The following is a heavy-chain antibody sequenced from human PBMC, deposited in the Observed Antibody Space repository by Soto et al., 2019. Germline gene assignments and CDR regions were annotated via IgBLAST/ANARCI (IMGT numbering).Heavy chain of an antibody. D-gene: IGHD1-26*01. CDR3: ATNSGKKWAC. Sequence: QVQLQESGPGLVEPSGTLSLTCAVSGDSIISNYWWNWVRQSPGKGLEWIGEMHHSGSSNYNPSRXGXVXIXLDKSTTHCSLMLNSVTAADTAVYYCATNSGKKWACWGQGTRVTVSS. CDR1: GDSIISNYW. J-gene: IGHJ4*02. CDR2: MHHSGSS. V-gene: IGHV4-4*02.